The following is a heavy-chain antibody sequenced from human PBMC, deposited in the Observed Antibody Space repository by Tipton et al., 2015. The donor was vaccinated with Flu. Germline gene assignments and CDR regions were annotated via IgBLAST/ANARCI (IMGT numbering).Heavy chain of an antibody. D-gene: IGHD4-23*01. CDR3: ATEYRGGGNRYYFDY. V-gene: IGHV4-59*01. J-gene: IGHJ4*02. CDR2: IYYSGST. Sequence: LRLSCTVSGGSISGYYWTWIRQPPGKGLEWIGYIYYSGSTNYNPSLKSRVTISVDTPKNQFSLKLSSVTAADTAVYYCATEYRGGGNRYYFDYWGQGTLVTVSS. CDR1: GGSISGYY.